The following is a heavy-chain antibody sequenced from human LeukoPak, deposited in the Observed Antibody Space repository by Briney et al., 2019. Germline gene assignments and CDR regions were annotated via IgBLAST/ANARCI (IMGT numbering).Heavy chain of an antibody. CDR3: ARESAGAVFDAFDI. V-gene: IGHV3-21*01. D-gene: IGHD1-14*01. CDR1: GFTFSSYS. CDR2: ISSSSSYI. Sequence: GGSLRLSCAASGFTFSSYSMNWVRQAPGKGLKWVSSISSSSSYIYYADSVKGRFTISRDNAKNSLYLQMNSLRAEDTAVYYCARESAGAVFDAFDIWGQGTMVTVSS. J-gene: IGHJ3*02.